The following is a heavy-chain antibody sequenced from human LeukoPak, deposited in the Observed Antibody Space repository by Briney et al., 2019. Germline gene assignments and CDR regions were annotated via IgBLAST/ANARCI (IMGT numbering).Heavy chain of an antibody. J-gene: IGHJ4*02. D-gene: IGHD6-13*01. CDR2: INHSGST. CDR3: ARRVEYSSSWYYKVFDY. V-gene: IGHV4-34*01. CDR1: GGSFSGYY. Sequence: NPSETLSLTCAVYGGSFSGYYWSWIRQPPGKGLEWIGEINHSGSTNYNPSLKSRVTISVDTSKNQFSLKLSSVTAADTAVYYCARRVEYSSSWYYKVFDYWGQGTLVTVSS.